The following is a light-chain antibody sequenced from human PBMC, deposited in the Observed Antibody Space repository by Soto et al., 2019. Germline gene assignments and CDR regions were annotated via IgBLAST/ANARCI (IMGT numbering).Light chain of an antibody. J-gene: IGKJ4*01. CDR2: SAS. Sequence: DIQLTQSPSFLSASVGDTVTITCRASQGMSTYLAWYQQKPGKVPKLLIRSASTLQSGVPPRFSGGGSGTSFTLTISTLQPDDSGIYYCPHLNGDQRAFGGGTNVLIK. V-gene: IGKV1-9*01. CDR1: QGMSTY. CDR3: PHLNGDQRA.